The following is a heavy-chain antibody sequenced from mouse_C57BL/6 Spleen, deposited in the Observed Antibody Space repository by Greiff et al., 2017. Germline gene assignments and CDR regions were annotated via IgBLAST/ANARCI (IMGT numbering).Heavy chain of an antibody. J-gene: IGHJ4*01. V-gene: IGHV1-54*01. CDR3: ARKQDYYAMDY. CDR2: INPGSGGT. Sequence: QVHVKQSGAELVRPGTSVKVSCKASGYAFTNYLIEWVKQRPGQGLEWIGVINPGSGGTNYNEKFKGKETLTADKSSSTAYMQLSSLTSEDSAVYFCARKQDYYAMDYWGQGTSVTVSS. CDR1: GYAFTNYL.